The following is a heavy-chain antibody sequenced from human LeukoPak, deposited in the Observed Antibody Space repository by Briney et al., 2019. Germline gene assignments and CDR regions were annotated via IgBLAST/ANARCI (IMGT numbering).Heavy chain of an antibody. CDR1: GFTFSSYA. V-gene: IGHV3-30-3*01. D-gene: IGHD3-9*01. Sequence: AGGSLRLSCAASGFTFSSYAMHWVRQAPGKGLEWVAVISYDGSNKYYADSVKGRFTISRDNSKNTLYLQMNSLRAEDTAVYYCARDLSYYDILTGFDYWGQGTLVTVSS. CDR3: ARDLSYYDILTGFDY. CDR2: ISYDGSNK. J-gene: IGHJ4*02.